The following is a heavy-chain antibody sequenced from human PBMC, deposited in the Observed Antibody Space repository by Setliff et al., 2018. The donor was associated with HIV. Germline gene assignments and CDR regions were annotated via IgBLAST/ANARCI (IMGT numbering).Heavy chain of an antibody. CDR1: GFTTSSFS. V-gene: IGHV3-74*01. CDR2: VNSDGSST. J-gene: IGHJ6*03. D-gene: IGHD3-9*01. Sequence: GGSVRLSCAASGFTTSSFSMYWVRQAPGKGLVWVSRVNSDGSSTNYADSVKGRFTMSRDNAKNTLHLQMNSLRAEDTALYYCARGDQTGYWVTPLWYMDVWGKGTTVTVSS. CDR3: ARGDQTGYWVTPLWYMDV.